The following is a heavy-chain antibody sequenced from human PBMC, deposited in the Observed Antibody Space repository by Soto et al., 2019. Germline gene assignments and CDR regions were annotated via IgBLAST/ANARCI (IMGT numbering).Heavy chain of an antibody. Sequence: QPGGSLRLSCAASGFDFRIYWMSGVRQAPGKGLEWVAHIKEDGSEKYYVDSVKGRFTISRDIAKSSLYLQMNSLRAEDTAVYYCTTLYYFAFNYWGQGA. CDR3: TTLYYFAFNY. CDR2: IKEDGSEK. V-gene: IGHV3-7*01. D-gene: IGHD3-16*01. J-gene: IGHJ4*02. CDR1: GFDFRIYW.